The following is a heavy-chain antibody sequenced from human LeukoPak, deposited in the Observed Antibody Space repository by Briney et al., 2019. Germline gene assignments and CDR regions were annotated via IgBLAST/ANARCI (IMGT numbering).Heavy chain of an antibody. D-gene: IGHD5-12*01. CDR1: GFTFSTYW. J-gene: IGHJ4*02. CDR3: AKDGYGGGIFGY. Sequence: GGSLRLSCAASGFTFSTYWMTWVRQAPGKGLEWVANIKQDGSEKYFVDSVKGRFTISRDNAKNSLYLQMNSLRAEDTAVYYCAKDGYGGGIFGYWGQGTLVTVSS. CDR2: IKQDGSEK. V-gene: IGHV3-7*03.